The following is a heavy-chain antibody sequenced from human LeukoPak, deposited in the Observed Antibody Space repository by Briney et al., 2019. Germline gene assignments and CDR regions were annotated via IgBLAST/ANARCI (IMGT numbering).Heavy chain of an antibody. V-gene: IGHV3-15*04. Sequence: GGSLRLSCAASEPTFRNAFINWVRQAPGKGLERVGRIESKVDGGTTDYPAPLKGRFTISRDDSENTLYLQMNSVKTEDTGLYYCTTSPGITVLGVVTDYWGQGALVIVSS. CDR1: EPTFRNAF. CDR2: IESKVDGGTT. CDR3: TTSPGITVLGVVTDY. J-gene: IGHJ4*02. D-gene: IGHD3-3*01.